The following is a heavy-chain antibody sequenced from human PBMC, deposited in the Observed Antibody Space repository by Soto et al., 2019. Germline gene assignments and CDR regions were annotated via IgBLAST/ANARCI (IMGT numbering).Heavy chain of an antibody. CDR2: IYYSGST. J-gene: IGHJ6*02. V-gene: IGHV4-39*01. Sequence: LSLTCTVSGGSISSSSYYWGWIRQPPGKGLEWIGSIYYSGSTYYNPSLKSRVTISVDTSKNQFSLKLSSVTAADTAVYYCACIFSGGYGYGFYYYGMDVWGQGTTVTVS. CDR3: ACIFSGGYGYGFYYYGMDV. CDR1: GGSISSSSYY. D-gene: IGHD5-18*01.